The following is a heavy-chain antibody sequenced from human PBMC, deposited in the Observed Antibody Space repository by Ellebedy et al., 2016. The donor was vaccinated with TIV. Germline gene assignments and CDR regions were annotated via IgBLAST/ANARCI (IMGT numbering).Heavy chain of an antibody. D-gene: IGHD4-17*01. V-gene: IGHV7-4-1*02. Sequence: AASVKVSCKASGYIFTNYAMNWVRQAPGQGLEWMGWINTNTENPTYAQDFTGRFVFSLDTSVSTAYLQISSLKAEDTAVYYCARLMTTVTTSGSSRVHYYYGMDVWGQGTTVTVSS. CDR3: ARLMTTVTTSGSSRVHYYYGMDV. CDR2: INTNTENP. J-gene: IGHJ6*02. CDR1: GYIFTNYA.